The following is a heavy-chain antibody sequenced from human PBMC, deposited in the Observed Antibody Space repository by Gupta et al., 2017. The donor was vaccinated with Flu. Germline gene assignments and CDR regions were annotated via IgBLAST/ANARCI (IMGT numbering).Heavy chain of an antibody. CDR1: GFTFRSSA. CDR3: AKPLTYHYDSFGYGFYYGMDV. D-gene: IGHD3-22*01. CDR2: ISGSGTST. V-gene: IGHV3-23*01. J-gene: IGHJ6*02. Sequence: EVQLLEAGGGLVQPAGSLRLSCEASGFTFRSSAMNWVRQAPGKGLEWVSAISGSGTSTHYADSVKGRFTISRDNSKNTLYLQMNSLRVEDTAIYFCAKPLTYHYDSFGYGFYYGMDVWGQGTTVTGSS.